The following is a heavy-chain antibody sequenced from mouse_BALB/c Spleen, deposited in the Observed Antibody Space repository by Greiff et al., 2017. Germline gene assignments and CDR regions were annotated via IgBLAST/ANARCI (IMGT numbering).Heavy chain of an antibody. CDR1: GFSLTSYG. CDR2: IWAGGST. D-gene: IGHD2-3*01. Sequence: QVQLKESGPGLVAPSQSLSITCTVSGFSLTSYGVHWVRQPPGKGLEWLGVIWAGGSTNYNSALMSRLSISKDNSKSQVFLKMNSLQTDDTAMYYCARGGDGYYEDWYFDVWGAGTTVTVSS. V-gene: IGHV2-9*02. J-gene: IGHJ1*01. CDR3: ARGGDGYYEDWYFDV.